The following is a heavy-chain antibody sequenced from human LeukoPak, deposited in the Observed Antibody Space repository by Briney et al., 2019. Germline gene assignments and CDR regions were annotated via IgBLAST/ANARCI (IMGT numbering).Heavy chain of an antibody. J-gene: IGHJ4*02. CDR3: AGSFHTVVTPYFDY. V-gene: IGHV3-53*01. CDR1: GFTVSSNY. CDR2: IYSGGST. Sequence: GGSLRLSCAASGFTVSSNYMSWVRQAPGKGLEWVSVIYSGGSTYYADSVKGRFTISRDNSKNTLYLQMNSLRAEDTAVYYCAGSFHTVVTPYFDYWGQGTLVTASS. D-gene: IGHD4-23*01.